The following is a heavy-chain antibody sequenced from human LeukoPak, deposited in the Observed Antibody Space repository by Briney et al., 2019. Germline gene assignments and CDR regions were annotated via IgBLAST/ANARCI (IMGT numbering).Heavy chain of an antibody. CDR1: GFTFSSYW. CDR3: ARAGGKIRGFGGFQQ. J-gene: IGHJ1*01. CDR2: IKQDGSEK. D-gene: IGHD3-10*01. Sequence: GGSLRLSCAASGFTFSSYWMSWVRQAPGKGLEWVANIKQDGSEKYYVDSVKGRFTISRDNSKNTVFLQMNSLRLDDTAVYYCARAGGKIRGFGGFQQWGQGALVTVSS. V-gene: IGHV3-7*01.